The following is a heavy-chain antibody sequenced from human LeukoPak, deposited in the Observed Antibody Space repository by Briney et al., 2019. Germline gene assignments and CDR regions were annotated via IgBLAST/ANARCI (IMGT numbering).Heavy chain of an antibody. CDR2: INPSGGST. V-gene: IGHV1-46*01. Sequence: ASVKVSCKASGYTLTSYYMHWVRQAPGQGLEWMGIINPSGGSTSYAQKFQGRVTMTRDTSTSTVYMELSSLRSEDTAVYYCARCYYDSTPQDAFDIWGQGTMVTVSS. D-gene: IGHD3-22*01. J-gene: IGHJ3*02. CDR3: ARCYYDSTPQDAFDI. CDR1: GYTLTSYY.